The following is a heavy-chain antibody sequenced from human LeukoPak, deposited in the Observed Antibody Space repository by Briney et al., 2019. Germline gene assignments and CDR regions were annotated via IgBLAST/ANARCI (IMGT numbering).Heavy chain of an antibody. CDR1: GYTFTGYY. CDR2: INTNTGNP. D-gene: IGHD6-19*01. CDR3: ARDWSGSGWQTFDY. J-gene: IGHJ4*02. V-gene: IGHV7-4-1*02. Sequence: ASVKVSCKASGYTFTGYYMHWVRQAPGQGLEWMGWINTNTGNPTYAQGFTGRFVFSLDTSVSTAYLQISSLKAEDTAVYYCARDWSGSGWQTFDYWGQGTLVTVSS.